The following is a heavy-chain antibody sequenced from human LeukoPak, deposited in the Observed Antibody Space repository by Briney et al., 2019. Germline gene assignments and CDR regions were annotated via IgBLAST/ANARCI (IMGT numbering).Heavy chain of an antibody. D-gene: IGHD2-15*01. Sequence: ASVKVSCKASGYTFTSYYLHWVRQAPGQGLEWMGIINLSCGSTTYAQKFQGRVTVTRDTATRTGYMELSRLRSKDTAVYYCAREGAKARSGVNFDYWGQGNLVTVSS. V-gene: IGHV1-46*01. CDR3: AREGAKARSGVNFDY. CDR2: INLSCGST. J-gene: IGHJ4*02. CDR1: GYTFTSYY.